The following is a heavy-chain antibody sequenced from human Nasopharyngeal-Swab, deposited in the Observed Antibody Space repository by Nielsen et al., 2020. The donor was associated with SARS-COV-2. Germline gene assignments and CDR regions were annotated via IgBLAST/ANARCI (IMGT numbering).Heavy chain of an antibody. D-gene: IGHD4-17*01. J-gene: IGHJ4*02. CDR2: IYHTGRT. CDR3: AGYGEQRLDY. Sequence: TLSLTRALPGPHITIGPPPWTWIRQPPGKGLAWIGHIYHTGRTYHNPSLKSRVSISVDRSKSQFSLKLSSVTAADTAVYYCAGYGEQRLDYWGQGTLVTVSS. V-gene: IGHV4-30-2*01. CDR1: GPHITIGPPP.